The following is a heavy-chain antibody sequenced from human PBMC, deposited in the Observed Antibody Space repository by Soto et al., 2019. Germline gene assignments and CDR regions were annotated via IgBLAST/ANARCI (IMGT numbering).Heavy chain of an antibody. CDR1: GFTFSSYG. CDR3: ARDCRGGWNSPPGGRAFAGLVTPDY. CDR2: IWYDGSNK. Sequence: QVQLVESGGGVVQPGRSLRLSCAASGFTFSSYGMHWVRQAPGKGLEWVAVIWYDGSNKYYADSVKGRFTISRDNSKKTMYLQMNRLRAQDTDVYYCARDCRGGWNSPPGGRAFAGLVTPDYWGQGTLVTVSS. D-gene: IGHD1-7*01. V-gene: IGHV3-33*01. J-gene: IGHJ4*02.